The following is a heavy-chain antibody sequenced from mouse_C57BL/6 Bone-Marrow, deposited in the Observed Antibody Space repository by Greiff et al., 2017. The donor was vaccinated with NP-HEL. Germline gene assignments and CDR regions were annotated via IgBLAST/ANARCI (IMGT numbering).Heavy chain of an antibody. CDR1: GYSITSGYY. V-gene: IGHV3-6*01. CDR2: ISYDGSN. CDR3: ARDSTTVSYWYFDV. D-gene: IGHD1-1*01. Sequence: DVKLQESGPGLVKPSQSLSLTCSVTGYSITSGYYWNWIRQFPGNKLEWMGYISYDGSNNYNPSLKNRIPITRDTSKTQFFLKLNSVTTEDTATYYCARDSTTVSYWYFDVWGTGTTVTVSS. J-gene: IGHJ1*03.